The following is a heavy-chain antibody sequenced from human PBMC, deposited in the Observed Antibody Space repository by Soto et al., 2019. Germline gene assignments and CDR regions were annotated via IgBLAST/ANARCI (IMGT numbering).Heavy chain of an antibody. V-gene: IGHV4-31*03. CDR1: GGSISTVGHY. CDR3: ARATGTLRSRNCDY. CDR2: IYHTGST. J-gene: IGHJ4*02. Sequence: TLSLTCSVSGGSISTVGHYWTWIRQPPGKGLEWIGSIYHTGSTYYSKSLRSRLTMSVDTSKSQFSLRLSSVTAADTAVYYCARATGTLRSRNCDYWGQGSLVTVSS. D-gene: IGHD1-1*01.